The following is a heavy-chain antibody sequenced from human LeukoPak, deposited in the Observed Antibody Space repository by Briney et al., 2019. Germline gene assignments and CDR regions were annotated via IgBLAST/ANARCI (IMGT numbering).Heavy chain of an antibody. CDR1: GGSISSYY. J-gene: IGHJ4*02. V-gene: IGHV4-4*07. CDR3: ARNYYDNSGYKYAFDY. CDR2: IYTSGST. D-gene: IGHD3-22*01. Sequence: SETLSLTCTVSGGSISSYYWSWLRQPAGKGLEWIGRIYTSGSTNYNPSLKSRVTMSVDTSKNQFSLKLSSVTAADTAVYYCARNYYDNSGYKYAFDYWGQGTLVTVSS.